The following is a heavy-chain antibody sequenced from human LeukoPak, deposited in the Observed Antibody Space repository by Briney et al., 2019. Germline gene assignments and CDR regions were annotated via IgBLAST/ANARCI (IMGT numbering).Heavy chain of an antibody. Sequence: SETLSLTCTVSGGSISSSSYYWGWIRQPPGKGLEWIGSIYYSGSTYYNPSLKSRVTISVDTSRNQFSLKLSSVTAADAAAYYCATAMIVVAVFDYWGQGTLVTVSS. D-gene: IGHD3-22*01. CDR2: IYYSGST. V-gene: IGHV4-39*01. CDR3: ATAMIVVAVFDY. CDR1: GGSISSSSYY. J-gene: IGHJ4*02.